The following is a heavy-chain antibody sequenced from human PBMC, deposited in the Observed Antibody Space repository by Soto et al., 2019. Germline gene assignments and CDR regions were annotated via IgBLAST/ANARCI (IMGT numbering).Heavy chain of an antibody. J-gene: IGHJ4*02. D-gene: IGHD3-9*01. CDR2: VTGTGTGT. Sequence: PGGSLRLSCAASGFTFSSYSMSWVRQAPGKGLEWVSSVTGTGTGTWYTSSVQGRFTISRDNSKNTVYLQMNSLRAVDTAVYYCAKETGRYQVFDNWGQGILVTVSS. CDR3: AKETGRYQVFDN. CDR1: GFTFSSYS. V-gene: IGHV3-23*01.